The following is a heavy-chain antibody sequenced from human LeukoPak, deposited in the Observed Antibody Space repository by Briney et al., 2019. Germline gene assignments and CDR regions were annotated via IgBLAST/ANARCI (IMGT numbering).Heavy chain of an antibody. CDR3: ARYTSGSFDY. CDR1: GGSISGFH. J-gene: IGHJ4*02. D-gene: IGHD6-19*01. Sequence: SETLSLTCTVSGGSISGFHWTWVRQPAGRGLEWIGRIYTSGTTNYNPSLKSRVTMSVDTSNNQFSLRLMSVTAADTAVYYCARYTSGSFDYWGQGTLVTVSS. V-gene: IGHV4-4*07. CDR2: IYTSGTT.